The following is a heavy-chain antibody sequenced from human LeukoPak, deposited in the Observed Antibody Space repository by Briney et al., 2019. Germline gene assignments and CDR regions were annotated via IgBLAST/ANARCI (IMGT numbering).Heavy chain of an antibody. Sequence: GGFLRLSCAVSGITLSNYGMSWVRQAPGKGLEWVAGLSGSGGGTNYADSVQGRFTISRDNPKNTLYLQMNSLRAEDTAVYFCAKRGVVIRVFLVGFHKEAYYFDSWGQGALVTVSS. CDR3: AKRGVVIRVFLVGFHKEAYYFDS. CDR1: GITLSNYG. CDR2: LSGSGGGT. J-gene: IGHJ4*02. V-gene: IGHV3-23*01. D-gene: IGHD3-10*01.